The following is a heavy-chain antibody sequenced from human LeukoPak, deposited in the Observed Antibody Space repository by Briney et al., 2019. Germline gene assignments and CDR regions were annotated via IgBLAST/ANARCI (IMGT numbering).Heavy chain of an antibody. CDR1: GFTYSDYG. CDR2: ILNDGTWE. J-gene: IGHJ5*01. D-gene: IGHD3-16*01. V-gene: IGHV3-30*02. Sequence: GGSLRLSCAASGFTYSDYGMHWVRQAPGRWLEWVAFILNDGTWEYYPDSVKGRLTISRDNSRNTLYLQMNSVRLEDTAIYYCVKGGSISHNWFDSWGQGTLVTVSS. CDR3: VKGGSISHNWFDS.